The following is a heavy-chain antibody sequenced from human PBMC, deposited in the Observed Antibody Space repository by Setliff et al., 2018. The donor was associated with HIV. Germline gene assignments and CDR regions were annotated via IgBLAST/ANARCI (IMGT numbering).Heavy chain of an antibody. Sequence: PGGSLRLSCAASRFTFSSYGMYWVRQAPGKGLEWVAVISYDGTTKYYADSVKGRFTISRANSKNTLYLQMNSLRAEDTAVYYCAKDRLDYWGHDAFDIWGQGTMVTVSS. CDR3: AKDRLDYWGHDAFDI. CDR1: RFTFSSYG. CDR2: ISYDGTTK. V-gene: IGHV3-30*18. J-gene: IGHJ3*02. D-gene: IGHD3-16*01.